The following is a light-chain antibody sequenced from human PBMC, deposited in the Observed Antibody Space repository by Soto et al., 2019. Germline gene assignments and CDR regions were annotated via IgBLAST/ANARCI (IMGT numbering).Light chain of an antibody. Sequence: QSVLTQPRSVSGSPGQSVTIPCTGTSSDIGGYKYVSWYRQHPDRAPKLVLYDVSERPSGVPDRFSGSKSGNTASLTISGLQAEDEAEYYCCSYAGSYTDVFGTGTKLTVL. J-gene: IGLJ1*01. CDR2: DVS. V-gene: IGLV2-11*01. CDR1: SSDIGGYKY. CDR3: CSYAGSYTDV.